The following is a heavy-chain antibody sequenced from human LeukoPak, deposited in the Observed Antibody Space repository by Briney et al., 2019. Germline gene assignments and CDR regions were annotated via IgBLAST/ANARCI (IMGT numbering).Heavy chain of an antibody. Sequence: ASVKVSCKASGYTFTGYYMHWVRQASGQGLEWMGWINPNSGGTNYAQKFQGRVTMTRDTSISTAYMELSRLRSDDTAVYYCARVRAAAGHSFDYWGQGTLVTVSS. CDR1: GYTFTGYY. CDR3: ARVRAAAGHSFDY. CDR2: INPNSGGT. J-gene: IGHJ4*02. V-gene: IGHV1-2*02. D-gene: IGHD6-13*01.